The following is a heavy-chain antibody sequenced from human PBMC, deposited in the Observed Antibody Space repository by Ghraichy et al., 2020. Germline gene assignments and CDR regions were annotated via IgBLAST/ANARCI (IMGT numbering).Heavy chain of an antibody. J-gene: IGHJ4*02. V-gene: IGHV3-48*02. CDR1: GFTFSSYS. CDR2: ISSNSRTT. CDR3: ARDRDDNWGTYRYTCDN. Sequence: AGSLRLSCAASGFTFSSYSMNWVRQAPGKGLEWVSYISSNSRTTYYADSVKGRFTISRDNAKNSLYLQMHSLRDEDTAVYYCARDRDDNWGTYRYTCDNWGQGTLVTVSS. D-gene: IGHD3-16*02.